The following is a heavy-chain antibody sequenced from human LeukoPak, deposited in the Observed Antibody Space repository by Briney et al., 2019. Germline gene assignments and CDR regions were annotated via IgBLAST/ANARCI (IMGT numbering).Heavy chain of an antibody. D-gene: IGHD2-21*01. J-gene: IGHJ4*02. Sequence: GGSLRLSCAASGFNVNNAWMSWVRQAPGKGLEWVGRIRSKIDGGATDYAAPVKGRFTISRDDSKNTLYLQINSLKIEDTAMYYCYTSIADYWGQGTLVTVSS. CDR1: GFNVNNAW. CDR3: YTSIADY. V-gene: IGHV3-15*07. CDR2: IRSKIDGGAT.